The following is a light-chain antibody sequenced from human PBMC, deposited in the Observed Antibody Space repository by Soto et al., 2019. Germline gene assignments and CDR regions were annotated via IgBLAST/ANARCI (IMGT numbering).Light chain of an antibody. J-gene: IGKJ1*01. Sequence: DIQLTQSPSFLSASVGDRVTITCRASQGISSYLAWYQQKPGKAPKLLIYAASTLQSGVPSRFSGSGSGTEFTLTISSLQPDDIATYYCQQYDTYWTFGQGTKVDIK. V-gene: IGKV1-9*01. CDR3: QQYDTYWT. CDR2: AAS. CDR1: QGISSY.